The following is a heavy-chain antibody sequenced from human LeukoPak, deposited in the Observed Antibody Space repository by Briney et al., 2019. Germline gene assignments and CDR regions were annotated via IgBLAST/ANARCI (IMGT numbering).Heavy chain of an antibody. CDR2: IIPIFGTA. CDR1: GNSISNYA. Sequence: VASVTVSFTASGNSISNYAVSWVRQAPGQGFEWMGGIIPIFGTADYAQKFQGRVTITADQSTSTTYMALSSLKSEDTATYYCTTRACHAGGCSSSFYYYYGLHFWGQGTTVSVSS. V-gene: IGHV1-69*13. J-gene: IGHJ6*02. D-gene: IGHD3-16*01. CDR3: TTRACHAGGCSSSFYYYYGLHF.